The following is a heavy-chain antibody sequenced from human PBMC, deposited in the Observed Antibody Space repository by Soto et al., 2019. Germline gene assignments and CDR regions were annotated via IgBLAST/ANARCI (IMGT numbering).Heavy chain of an antibody. CDR2: INPNSGDT. J-gene: IGHJ6*02. Sequence: ASVKVSCKASGYIFTGYHIHWVRQAPGRGLEWMGWINPNSGDTEYAQNFQGRVTITRDTSASTAYMELSSLRSEDTAVYYCARDHGSSWYRLYSSDYYYGMDVWGQGTTVTVSS. CDR3: ARDHGSSWYRLYSSDYYYGMDV. CDR1: GYIFTGYH. V-gene: IGHV1-2*02. D-gene: IGHD6-13*01.